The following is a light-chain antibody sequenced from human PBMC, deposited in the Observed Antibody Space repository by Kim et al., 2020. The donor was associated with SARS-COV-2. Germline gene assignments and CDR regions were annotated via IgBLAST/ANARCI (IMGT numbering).Light chain of an antibody. CDR2: TAS. J-gene: IGKJ4*01. CDR1: QKIGGF. V-gene: IGKV1-39*01. Sequence: DIQMTQSPSSLSASVGDSVTITCRASQKIGGFLNWYQQKPGKAPNLLIFTASTLQGGIPSRFSGSGSGADFTLPISSLQPEDFATYYCQQIYDPPLTFGGGTKLEI. CDR3: QQIYDPPLT.